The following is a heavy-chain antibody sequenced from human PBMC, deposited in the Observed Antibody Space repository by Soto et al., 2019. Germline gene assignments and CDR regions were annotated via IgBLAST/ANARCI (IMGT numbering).Heavy chain of an antibody. J-gene: IGHJ4*02. CDR3: ARDHFIIDYYDSSGYLYYFDY. D-gene: IGHD3-22*01. CDR2: ISAHNGNT. Sequence: ASVKVSCKASGYTFATYGISWVRQAPGHGLEWMAWISAHNGNTNYAQKFQDRVTMTTDTSTSTAYMELRSLRSDDTAVYYCARDHFIIDYYDSSGYLYYFDYWGQGTLVTVSS. CDR1: GYTFATYG. V-gene: IGHV1-18*01.